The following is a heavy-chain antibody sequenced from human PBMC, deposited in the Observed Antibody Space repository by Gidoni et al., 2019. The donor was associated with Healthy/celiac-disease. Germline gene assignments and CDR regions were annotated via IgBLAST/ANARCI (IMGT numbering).Heavy chain of an antibody. CDR2: IRSKANSYAT. J-gene: IGHJ4*02. CDR1: GFTFSGSA. D-gene: IGHD2-21*02. Sequence: EVQLVESGGGLVQPGGSLTLSCAASGFTFSGSAMHWVRQASGKGLEWVGRIRSKANSYATAYAASVKGRFTISRDDSKNTAYLQMNSLKTEDTAVYYCTRQSDPFDYWGQGTLVTVSS. CDR3: TRQSDPFDY. V-gene: IGHV3-73*01.